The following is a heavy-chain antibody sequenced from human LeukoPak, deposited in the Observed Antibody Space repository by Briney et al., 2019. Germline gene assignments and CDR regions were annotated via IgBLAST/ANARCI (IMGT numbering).Heavy chain of an antibody. J-gene: IGHJ5*02. D-gene: IGHD2-8*01. CDR2: ISYSGST. CDR3: ARGIVLTKPTNWFDP. V-gene: IGHV4-59*08. Sequence: SETLSLTCTVSGGSISTDYWSWIRQPPGKGLEWIGYISYSGSTNYNPSLKSRVTMSVETSKNQFSLKLSSVTAADTAVYYCARGIVLTKPTNWFDPWGQGTLVTVSS. CDR1: GGSISTDY.